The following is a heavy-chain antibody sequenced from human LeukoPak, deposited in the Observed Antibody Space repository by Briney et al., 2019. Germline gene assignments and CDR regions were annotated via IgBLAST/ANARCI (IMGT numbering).Heavy chain of an antibody. Sequence: GGSLRLSCGASGFIFRNYAMSWVRQAPGEGLEWVSGISDNGGGRYYADSVKGRFTISRDNSKNMLYLQMNSLRAEDTAVYYCAKESGALGAPLYDYWGXGILVTASS. CDR3: AKESGALGAPLYDY. CDR2: ISDNGGGR. CDR1: GFIFRNYA. V-gene: IGHV3-23*01. J-gene: IGHJ4*02. D-gene: IGHD4/OR15-4a*01.